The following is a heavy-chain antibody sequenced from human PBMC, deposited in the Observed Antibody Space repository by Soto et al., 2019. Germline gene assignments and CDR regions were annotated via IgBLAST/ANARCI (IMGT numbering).Heavy chain of an antibody. CDR2: IYYSGST. CDR1: GDSISSYC. Sequence: SETLSLTCTVSGDSISSYCWSWIRQPPGKGLEWIGYIYYSGSTNYNPSLKSRVTISVDTSKNQFSLKLSSVTAADTAVYYCARLGYCSSTSCPLVYYYMDVWGKGTTVTVSS. CDR3: ARLGYCSSTSCPLVYYYMDV. D-gene: IGHD2-2*01. V-gene: IGHV4-59*01. J-gene: IGHJ6*03.